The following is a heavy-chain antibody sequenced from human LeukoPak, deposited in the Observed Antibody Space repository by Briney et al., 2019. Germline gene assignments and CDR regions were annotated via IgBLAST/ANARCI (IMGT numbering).Heavy chain of an antibody. Sequence: ASVKVSCKASGYTFTGYYMHWVRQAPGQGLEWMGWINPNSGGTNYAQKFQGRVTMTRDTSISTAYMELSRLRSDDTVVYYCARGEYSSSSILWTLDYWGQGTLVTVSS. CDR2: INPNSGGT. D-gene: IGHD6-6*01. V-gene: IGHV1-2*02. J-gene: IGHJ4*02. CDR3: ARGEYSSSSILWTLDY. CDR1: GYTFTGYY.